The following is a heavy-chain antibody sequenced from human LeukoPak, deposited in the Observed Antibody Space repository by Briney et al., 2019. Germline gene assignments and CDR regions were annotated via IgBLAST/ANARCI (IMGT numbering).Heavy chain of an antibody. V-gene: IGHV3-30*18. CDR3: AKQGVYGSGSYFSPNDYYYYYYMDV. Sequence: PGGSLRLSCAASGFTFSNYGMHWVRQAPGKGLEWVAAISYDGSNKYCADSVKGRFTISRDNSKNMLHLQMNSLRAEDTAVYYCAKQGVYGSGSYFSPNDYYYYYYMDVWGTGTTVTVSS. J-gene: IGHJ6*03. CDR1: GFTFSNYG. CDR2: ISYDGSNK. D-gene: IGHD3-10*01.